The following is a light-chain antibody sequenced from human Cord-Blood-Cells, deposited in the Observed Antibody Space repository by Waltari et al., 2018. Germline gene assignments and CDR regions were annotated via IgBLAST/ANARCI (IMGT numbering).Light chain of an antibody. J-gene: IGKJ2*03. CDR3: QQYYSTPYS. CDR1: QSVLYSSNNKNY. Sequence: DIVMTQSPASLDVSLGERATIHCKSRQSVLYSSNNKNYLAWYQQKPGQPPKLLIYWASTRESGVPDRFSGSGSGTDFTLTISSLQAEDGAVYYCQQYYSTPYSFGQGTKLEIK. V-gene: IGKV4-1*01. CDR2: WAS.